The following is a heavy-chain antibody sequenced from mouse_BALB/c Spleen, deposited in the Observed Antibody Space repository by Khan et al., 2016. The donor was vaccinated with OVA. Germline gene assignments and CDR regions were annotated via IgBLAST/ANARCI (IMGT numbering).Heavy chain of an antibody. CDR2: ISYSGNT. D-gene: IGHD1-1*01. CDR3: ARIYGGDFDY. V-gene: IGHV3-2*02. J-gene: IGHJ2*01. Sequence: EVQLQESGPGLVKPSQSLSLTCTVTGYSINSDYAWNWIRQFPGNKLEWMGYISYSGNTKYNPSLKSLVSITRDTSKNQFFLQLNSVTIEDTATYYCARIYGGDFDYWGQGTTLTVSS. CDR1: GYSINSDYA.